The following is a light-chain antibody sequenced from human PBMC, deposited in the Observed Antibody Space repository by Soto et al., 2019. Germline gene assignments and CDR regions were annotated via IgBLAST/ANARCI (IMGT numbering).Light chain of an antibody. V-gene: IGKV3-20*01. CDR2: GAS. Sequence: EIVLTQSPGTLSLSPGERATLSCRASHSVSSSYLAWYQQKPGQAPRLLIYGASRRATGIPDRFSGSGSGTDFTLTISRLEPEDFAVYYCQQYSSSPRTFGQGTKLEIK. CDR1: HSVSSSY. J-gene: IGKJ2*01. CDR3: QQYSSSPRT.